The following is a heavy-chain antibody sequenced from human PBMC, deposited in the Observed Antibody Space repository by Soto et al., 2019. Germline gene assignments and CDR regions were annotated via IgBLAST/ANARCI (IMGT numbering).Heavy chain of an antibody. V-gene: IGHV4-4*02. D-gene: IGHD4-4*01. CDR3: ATQTISYTWDV. CDR2: ISHSEGS. CDR1: GGSISSTKW. Sequence: QVQLQESGPGLVKPSGTLSLTCAVSGGSISSTKWWTWVRQPPGKGLEWIAEISHSEGSNYNPSLKSRVAMSLDNSKNQFSLRLSSVTAADTAVYYCATQTISYTWDVWGQRTTVTVS. J-gene: IGHJ6*02.